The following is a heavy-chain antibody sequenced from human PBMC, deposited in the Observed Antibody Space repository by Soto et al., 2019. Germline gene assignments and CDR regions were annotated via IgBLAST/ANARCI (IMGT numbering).Heavy chain of an antibody. D-gene: IGHD3-16*01. V-gene: IGHV3-48*01. CDR3: ARDLHLGSPAG. J-gene: IGHJ4*02. CDR2: ISSSSSTI. CDR1: GFTFSSYS. Sequence: EVQLVESGGGLVQPGGSLRLSCAASGFTFSSYSMNWVRQAPGKGLEWVSYISSSSSTIYYADSVKGRFTISRDNAKNSLYLQMNSLRAEDTAVYYCARDLHLGSPAGWGQGTLVTVSS.